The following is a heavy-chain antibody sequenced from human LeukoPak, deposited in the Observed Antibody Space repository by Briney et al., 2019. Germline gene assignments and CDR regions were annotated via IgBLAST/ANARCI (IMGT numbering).Heavy chain of an antibody. CDR1: GYTFTSYD. CDR3: ARGSYYDGSGYYYDFDY. D-gene: IGHD3-22*01. Sequence: GASVKVSCKASGYTFTSYDINWVRQATGQGLEWVGWINPNSGNTGYAQKFQGRVTMTRNTSISTAYMELSSLRSEDTAVYYCARGSYYDGSGYYYDFDYWGQGTLVTVSS. V-gene: IGHV1-8*01. J-gene: IGHJ4*02. CDR2: INPNSGNT.